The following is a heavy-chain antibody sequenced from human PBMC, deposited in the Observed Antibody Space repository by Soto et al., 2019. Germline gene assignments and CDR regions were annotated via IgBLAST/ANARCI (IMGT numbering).Heavy chain of an antibody. J-gene: IGHJ4*02. CDR3: GRGYDFWSGPIDY. CDR2: IYYSGST. Sequence: SETLSITCTVSGGCISSYYWCWIRQPPGKGLEWIGYIYYSGSTHYNPSLKSRVTISVDTSKHQFSLKLSSVTAAETAVYFCGRGYDFWSGPIDYWGQGTLVTVSS. D-gene: IGHD3-3*01. CDR1: GGCISSYY. V-gene: IGHV4-59*01.